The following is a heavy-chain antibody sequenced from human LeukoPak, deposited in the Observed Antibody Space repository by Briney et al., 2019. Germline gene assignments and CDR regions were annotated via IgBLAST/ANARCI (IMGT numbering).Heavy chain of an antibody. CDR1: GYSISSNDW. D-gene: IGHD2-15*01. V-gene: IGHV4-28*03. Sequence: SETLSLTCAVSGYSISSNDWWGWIRQPPGKGLEWIGYIYYSGSTYYNPSLKSRVTMSVDTSKNQFSLKLNSVTAADTAVYFCARVSLSGYCSGASCYFDYWGHGTLVTVSS. J-gene: IGHJ4*01. CDR2: IYYSGST. CDR3: ARVSLSGYCSGASCYFDY.